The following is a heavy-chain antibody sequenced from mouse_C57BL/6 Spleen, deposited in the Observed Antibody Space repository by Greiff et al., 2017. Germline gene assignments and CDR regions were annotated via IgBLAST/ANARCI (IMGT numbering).Heavy chain of an antibody. CDR3: ALYYYGSSYEAMDY. D-gene: IGHD1-1*01. J-gene: IGHJ4*01. V-gene: IGHV14-3*01. CDR1: GFNIKNTY. Sequence: EVQLQQSVAELVRPGASVKLSCTASGFNIKNTYMHWVKQRPEQGLEWIGRIDPASGNTKYAPKFQGKATITADTSSNTAYLQLSSLTSEDTAIYYCALYYYGSSYEAMDYWGQGTSVTVSS. CDR2: IDPASGNT.